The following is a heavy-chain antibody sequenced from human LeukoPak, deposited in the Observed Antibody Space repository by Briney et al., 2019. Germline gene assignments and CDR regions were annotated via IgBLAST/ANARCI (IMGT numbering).Heavy chain of an antibody. CDR2: FDPEDGET. CDR3: ATGSGGWRITMVRGPNWSFDY. D-gene: IGHD3-10*01. Sequence: ASVKVSCKVSGYTLTELSMHWVRQAPGKGLEWMGGFDPEDGETIYAQKFQGRVTMTEDTSTDTAYMELSSLRSEDTAVYYCATGSGGWRITMVRGPNWSFDYWGQGTLVTVSS. V-gene: IGHV1-24*01. CDR1: GYTLTELS. J-gene: IGHJ4*02.